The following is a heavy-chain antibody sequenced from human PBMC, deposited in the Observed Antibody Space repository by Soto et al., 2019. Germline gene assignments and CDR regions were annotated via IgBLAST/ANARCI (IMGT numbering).Heavy chain of an antibody. J-gene: IGHJ6*02. D-gene: IGHD2-21*02. V-gene: IGHV1-69*01. Sequence: QVQLVQSGAEVKKPWSSVNVSCKASGGTFSSYAISWVRQAPGQGLEWMGGNIAIFGTANDALKFQGRVTVIAAESTSTAYMEMGSVRSEDTAVYYCARVTLTAIRYYYYCGMDVWGQGTTVTVSS. CDR2: NIAIFGTA. CDR3: ARVTLTAIRYYYYCGMDV. CDR1: GGTFSSYA.